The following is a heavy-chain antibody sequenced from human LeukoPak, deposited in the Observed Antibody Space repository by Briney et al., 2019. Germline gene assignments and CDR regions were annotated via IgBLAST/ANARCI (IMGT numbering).Heavy chain of an antibody. Sequence: GGSLRLSCAASGFTFNNYAMSWVRQAPGKGLEWVSSISGGGSSTCYADSVKGRLTISRDNSKNTLYLQMNSLRAEDTAVYYCAKQESSWFDPWGQGTLVTVSS. CDR2: ISGGGSST. CDR1: GFTFNNYA. V-gene: IGHV3-23*01. CDR3: AKQESSWFDP. J-gene: IGHJ5*02. D-gene: IGHD2-2*01.